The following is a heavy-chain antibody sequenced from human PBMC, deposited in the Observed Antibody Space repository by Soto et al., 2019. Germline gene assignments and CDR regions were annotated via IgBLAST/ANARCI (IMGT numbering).Heavy chain of an antibody. CDR3: ARDRGGGAFDI. CDR1: GGSSSSGGYY. Sequence: QVQLQESGPGLVKPSQTLSLTCIVSGGSSSSGGYYWSWIRQHPGKGLEWIGNIYYSGNTYYNPSLQSRVTISVDTSKNQFSLKLSYVTAADTAVYYCARDRGGGAFDIWGQGTMVTVSS. CDR2: IYYSGNT. V-gene: IGHV4-31*03. J-gene: IGHJ3*02. D-gene: IGHD3-10*01.